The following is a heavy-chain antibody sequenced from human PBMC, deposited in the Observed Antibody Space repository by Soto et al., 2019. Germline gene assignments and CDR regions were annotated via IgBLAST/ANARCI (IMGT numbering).Heavy chain of an antibody. CDR2: TYYRSKWYN. CDR3: ARGIVAGTLGWVYYYYGMDV. J-gene: IGHJ6*02. Sequence: PSQTLSLTCAISGDSVSSNSAAWNWIRQSPSRGLEWLGRTYYRSKWYNDYAVSVKSRITINPDTSKNQLSLQLNSVTPEDTAVYYCARGIVAGTLGWVYYYYGMDVWGQGTTVTVSS. D-gene: IGHD6-19*01. V-gene: IGHV6-1*01. CDR1: GDSVSSNSAA.